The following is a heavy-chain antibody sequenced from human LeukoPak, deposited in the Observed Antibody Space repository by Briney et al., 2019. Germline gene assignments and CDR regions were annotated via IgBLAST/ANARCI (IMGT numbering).Heavy chain of an antibody. D-gene: IGHD3-10*01. CDR1: GGSISSGGYS. CDR2: IYHSGTT. J-gene: IGHJ3*02. V-gene: IGHV4-30-2*06. Sequence: PSETLSLTCTVSGGSISSGGYSWTWIRQSPGKGLEWIGYIYHSGTTYYSPSLKNRVTLSVYRSQNQFSLTLNSVTAADTAVYYCAREINMVRGVTTPGAFDIWGQGTMVTVSS. CDR3: AREINMVRGVTTPGAFDI.